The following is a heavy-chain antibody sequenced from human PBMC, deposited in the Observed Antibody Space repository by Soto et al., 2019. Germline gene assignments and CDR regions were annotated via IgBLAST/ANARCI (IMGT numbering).Heavy chain of an antibody. CDR2: ISAYNGNT. Sequence: ASVKVSCKASGYTFTSYGISWVRQAPGQGLEWMGWISAYNGNTNYAQKLQGRVTMTTDTSTSTAYMELRSLRSDDTAVYYCARGKGPGITMVRGVHNWIDPWCQGPLVTVSS. D-gene: IGHD3-10*01. CDR3: ARGKGPGITMVRGVHNWIDP. CDR1: GYTFTSYG. J-gene: IGHJ5*02. V-gene: IGHV1-18*01.